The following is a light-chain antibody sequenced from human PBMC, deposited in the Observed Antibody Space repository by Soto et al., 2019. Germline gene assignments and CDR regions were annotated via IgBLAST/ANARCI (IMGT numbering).Light chain of an antibody. CDR3: QQYNNWPHT. V-gene: IGKV3-15*01. CDR2: GIS. CDR1: QTVSNN. J-gene: IGKJ2*01. Sequence: EVVVTQSPSTLSVSLGQRATLSCRTSQTVSNNLAWYRQKPGQAPSLLIYGISTRATGLPARFSGTGSGTEFTLTISRLQSEESALYYCQQYNNWPHTFGQGTKLEIK.